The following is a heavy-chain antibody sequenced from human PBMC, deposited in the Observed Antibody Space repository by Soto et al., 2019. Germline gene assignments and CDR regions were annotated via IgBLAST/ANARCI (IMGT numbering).Heavy chain of an antibody. CDR3: AKDLVHGSGSLDAFDI. CDR1: GFTFSSYG. CDR2: ISYDGSNK. Sequence: GGSLRLSCAASGFTFSSYGMHWVRQAPGKGLEWVAVISYDGSNKYYADSVKGRFTISKDNSKNTLYLQMNSLRAEDTAVYYCAKDLVHGSGSLDAFDIWGQGTMVTVSS. D-gene: IGHD3-10*01. J-gene: IGHJ3*02. V-gene: IGHV3-30*18.